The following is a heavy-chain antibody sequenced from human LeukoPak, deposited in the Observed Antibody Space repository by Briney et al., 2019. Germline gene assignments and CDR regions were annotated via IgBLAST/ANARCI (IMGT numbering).Heavy chain of an antibody. CDR1: GGTFSSYA. V-gene: IGHV1-69*05. D-gene: IGHD3-3*01. CDR2: IIPIFGTA. Sequence: ASVKVSCKASGGTFSSYAISWVRQAPGQGLEWIGGIIPIFGTANYAQKFQGRVTITTDESTSTAYMELSSLRSEDTAVYYCARRMLRVTIFGVVLQWFDPWGQGTLVTVSS. CDR3: ARRMLRVTIFGVVLQWFDP. J-gene: IGHJ5*02.